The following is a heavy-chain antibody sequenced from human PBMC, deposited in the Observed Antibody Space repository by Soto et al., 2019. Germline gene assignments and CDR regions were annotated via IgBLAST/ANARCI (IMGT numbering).Heavy chain of an antibody. D-gene: IGHD3-3*01. V-gene: IGHV4-34*01. CDR2: INHSGST. Sequence: SETLSLTCAVYGGSFSGYYWSWIRQPPGKGLEWIGEINHSGSTNYNPSLKSRVTISVDTSKNQFSLKLSSVTAADTAVYYCARGGYYDFWSGKGYFAYRGKGTLVTASS. CDR3: ARGGYYDFWSGKGYFAY. CDR1: GGSFSGYY. J-gene: IGHJ4*02.